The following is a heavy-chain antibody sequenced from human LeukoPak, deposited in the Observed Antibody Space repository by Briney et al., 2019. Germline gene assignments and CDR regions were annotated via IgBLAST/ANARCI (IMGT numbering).Heavy chain of an antibody. J-gene: IGHJ4*02. CDR3: ARDLIAAAGSS. D-gene: IGHD6-13*01. V-gene: IGHV1-2*02. Sequence: ASVKVSCKASGGTFSSYAISWVRQAPGQGLEWMGWINPNSGGTNYAQKFQGRVTMTRDTSISTAYMELSRLRSDDTAVYYCARDLIAAAGSSWGQGTLVTVSS. CDR1: GGTFSSYA. CDR2: INPNSGGT.